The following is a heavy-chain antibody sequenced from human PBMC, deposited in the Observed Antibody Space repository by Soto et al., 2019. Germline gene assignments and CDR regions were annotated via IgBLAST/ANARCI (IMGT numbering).Heavy chain of an antibody. CDR1: GFTFSSYA. V-gene: IGHV3-23*01. CDR3: AKPREYGDYEIGFDY. Sequence: GGSLRLSCAASGFTFSSYAMSWVRQAPGKGLEWVSAISGSGGSTYYADSVKGRFTISRDNSKNTLYLQMNSLRAEDTAVYYCAKPREYGDYEIGFDYWGQGTLVTVSS. D-gene: IGHD4-17*01. J-gene: IGHJ4*02. CDR2: ISGSGGST.